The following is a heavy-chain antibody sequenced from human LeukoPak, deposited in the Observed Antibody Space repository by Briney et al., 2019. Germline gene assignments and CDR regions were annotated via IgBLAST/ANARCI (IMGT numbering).Heavy chain of an antibody. CDR3: AKFVISRIAAVDS. V-gene: IGHV3-30*18. CDR1: GFTFSSYG. Sequence: GGSLRLSCAASGFTFSSYGMHWVRQAPGKGLEWVAVISYDGSNKYYADSVKGRFTISRDNSNNMLYLQMNSLRTDDTAVYFCAKFVISRIAAVDSWGQGTLVIVSS. CDR2: ISYDGSNK. D-gene: IGHD6-13*01. J-gene: IGHJ4*02.